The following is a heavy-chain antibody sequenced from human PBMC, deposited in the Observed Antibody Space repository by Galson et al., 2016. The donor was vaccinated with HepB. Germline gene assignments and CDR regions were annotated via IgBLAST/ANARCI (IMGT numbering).Heavy chain of an antibody. CDR2: VYPDDSDT. D-gene: IGHD5-24*01. Sequence: QSGAEVKKPGESLKISCKTSGYRFTTYWIGWVRQKPGTGLEWIGIVYPDDSDTRYGPSFQGQVTISVDKSINIAYLQWNSLKTSDTAMYCCARHGDGYNVVVDRWGQGTMVTVYS. CDR1: GYRFTTYW. V-gene: IGHV5-51*01. CDR3: ARHGDGYNVVVDR. J-gene: IGHJ1*01.